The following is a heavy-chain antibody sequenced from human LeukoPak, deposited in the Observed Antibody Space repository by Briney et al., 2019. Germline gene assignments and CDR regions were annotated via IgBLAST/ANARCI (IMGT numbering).Heavy chain of an antibody. CDR2: IKRDGSEK. J-gene: IGHJ4*02. Sequence: GGSQRLSCAASGFTFNSYWMNWVRQAPGEGLEWVANIKRDGSEKYYVDSVKGRFTISRDNAKNSLDLQMNSLRVEDTAVYYCARLGPASSGWPESFDYWGQGTLVTVSS. CDR1: GFTFNSYW. V-gene: IGHV3-7*03. CDR3: ARLGPASSGWPESFDY. D-gene: IGHD6-19*01.